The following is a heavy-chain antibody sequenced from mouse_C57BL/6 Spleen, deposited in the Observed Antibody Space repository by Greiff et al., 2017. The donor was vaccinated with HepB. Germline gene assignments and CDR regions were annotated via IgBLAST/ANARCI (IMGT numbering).Heavy chain of an antibody. V-gene: IGHV3-6*01. Sequence: EVQVIESGPGLVKPSQSLSLTCSVTGYSITSGYYWNWIRQFPGNKLEWMGYISYDGSNNYNPSLKNRISITRDTSKNQFFLKLNSVTTEDTATYYCARDNYGSSSGAMDYWGQGTSVTVSS. CDR3: ARDNYGSSSGAMDY. J-gene: IGHJ4*01. CDR2: ISYDGSN. CDR1: GYSITSGYY. D-gene: IGHD1-1*01.